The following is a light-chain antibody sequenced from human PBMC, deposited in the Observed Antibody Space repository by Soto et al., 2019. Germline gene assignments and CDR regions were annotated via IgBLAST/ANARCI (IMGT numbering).Light chain of an antibody. Sequence: QSALTQPRSVSGSPGQSVTISCTGTSSDVGGYNFVSWYQQHPGKAPKFMIYDVTKRPSGVPDRFSGSKSGNTASLTISGLQAEDEADYYCCSYARSYTVLFGGGTKLTVL. CDR2: DVT. V-gene: IGLV2-11*01. CDR1: SSDVGGYNF. CDR3: CSYARSYTVL. J-gene: IGLJ2*01.